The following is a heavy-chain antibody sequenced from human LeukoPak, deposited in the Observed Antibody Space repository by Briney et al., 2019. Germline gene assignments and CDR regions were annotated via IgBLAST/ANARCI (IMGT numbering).Heavy chain of an antibody. CDR2: IRRDGGAA. D-gene: IGHD3-22*01. J-gene: IGHJ4*02. CDR1: GFTFSNYW. Sequence: GGSLRLSCAVSGFTFSNYWMSWVRRAPGRGLEWVANIRRDGGAAYYVNSVKGRFTISRDNAENSLFLQMNSLRVEDTAVYYCARDHESGYYIHWGQGTLVTVSS. CDR3: ARDHESGYYIH. V-gene: IGHV3-7*01.